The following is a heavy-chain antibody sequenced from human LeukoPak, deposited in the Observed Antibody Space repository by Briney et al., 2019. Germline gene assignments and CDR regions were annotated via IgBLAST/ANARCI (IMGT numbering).Heavy chain of an antibody. V-gene: IGHV4-39*01. CDR3: AGLPLRHYTHYGMDV. J-gene: IGHJ6*02. D-gene: IGHD4-11*01. CDR2: IDYSGST. Sequence: TSETLSLTCTVSGGSIRSSSYYWGWIRQPPGKGLEWIGSIDYSGSTYYNPSLESRVTISVDTAKNQFSLKLRSVTAADTAVYYCAGLPLRHYTHYGMDVWGQGTTVTVSS. CDR1: GGSIRSSSYY.